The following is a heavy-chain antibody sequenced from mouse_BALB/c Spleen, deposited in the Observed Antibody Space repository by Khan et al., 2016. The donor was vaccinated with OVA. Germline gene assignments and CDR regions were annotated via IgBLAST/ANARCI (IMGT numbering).Heavy chain of an antibody. V-gene: IGHV2-3*01. CDR3: SNLYYDYGNYWYFDV. CDR2: IWGDGTT. CDR1: GFSFHLYV. J-gene: IGHJ1*01. D-gene: IGHD2-4*01. Sequence: VQLQESGPGLVAPSQSLSITCTVSGFSFHLYVVSWVRQPPGKGLEWLGVIWGDGTTTYHSALISRLSISKANSKSQVFFKLNSLQSYDTATYECSNLYYDYGNYWYFDVWGEGTTVTVS.